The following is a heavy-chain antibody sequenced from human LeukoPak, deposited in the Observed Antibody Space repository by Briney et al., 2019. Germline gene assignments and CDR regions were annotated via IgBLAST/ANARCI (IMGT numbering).Heavy chain of an antibody. D-gene: IGHD3-22*01. V-gene: IGHV3-30*18. J-gene: IGHJ4*02. CDR2: ISYDGSNK. CDR3: AKGYDSSGYYSGYFDY. Sequence: GRSLRLSCAASGFTFSSYGMHWVRQAPGKGLEWVAVISYDGSNKYYADSVKGRFTISRDNSKNTLYLQMNSLRAEDTAVYYCAKGYDSSGYYSGYFDYWGQGTLVTVSS. CDR1: GFTFSSYG.